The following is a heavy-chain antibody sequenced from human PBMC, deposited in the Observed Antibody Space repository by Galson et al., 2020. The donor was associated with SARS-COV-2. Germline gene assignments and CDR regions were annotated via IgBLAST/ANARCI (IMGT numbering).Heavy chain of an antibody. J-gene: IGHJ6*02. CDR2: LYAGASA. D-gene: IGHD6-19*01. CDR3: ARDPYSGGWTNYYYFGMDV. CDR1: GFAVSDTY. Sequence: QAGGSLRLSCAASGFAVSDTYMSWLRQAPGKGLEWVTLLYAGASASYTGSVKGRFTISRDNSKNSLYLHMNSLRLEDTAIYYCARDPYSGGWTNYYYFGMDVWGQGTTVTVSS. V-gene: IGHV3-53*01.